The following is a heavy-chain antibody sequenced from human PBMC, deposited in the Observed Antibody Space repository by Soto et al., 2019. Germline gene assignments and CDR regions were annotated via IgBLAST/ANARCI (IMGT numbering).Heavy chain of an antibody. J-gene: IGHJ6*03. Sequence: KSSETLSLTCTVSGGSISSGGYYWSWIRQHPGKDLEWIGYIYYSGSTYYNPSLKSRVTISVDTSKNQFSLKLSSVTAADTAVYYCARDDHGGMLGRWFGEYIENYYYYMDVWGKGTTVTVSS. D-gene: IGHD3-10*01. CDR3: ARDDHGGMLGRWFGEYIENYYYYMDV. CDR2: IYYSGST. V-gene: IGHV4-31*03. CDR1: GGSISSGGYY.